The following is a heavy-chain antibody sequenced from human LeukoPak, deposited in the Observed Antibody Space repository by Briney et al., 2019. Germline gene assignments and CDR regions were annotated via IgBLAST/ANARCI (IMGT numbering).Heavy chain of an antibody. V-gene: IGHV3-23*01. J-gene: IGHJ4*02. CDR3: ARDRVGATLYFDY. D-gene: IGHD1-26*01. Sequence: GGSLRLSCAASGFTFSSYAMSWVRQPPGKGLEWVSGLSYRGDSTYYADSVKGRFTISRDNSKNTLYLQMNSLRAEDTAVYYCARDRVGATLYFDYWGQGTLVTVSS. CDR2: LSYRGDST. CDR1: GFTFSSYA.